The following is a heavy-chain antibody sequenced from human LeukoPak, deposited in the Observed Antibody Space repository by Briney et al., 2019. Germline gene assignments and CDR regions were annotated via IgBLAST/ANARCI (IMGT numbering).Heavy chain of an antibody. D-gene: IGHD3-3*01. CDR1: GGTFSSYA. CDR2: IIPIFGTA. V-gene: IGHV1-69*05. Sequence: SVKVSCKASGGTFSSYAISWVRQAPGQGLEWMGRIIPIFGTANYAQKFQGRATITTDESTSTAYMELSSLRSEDTAVYSCAYDFWSGYYTGYNWFDPWGQGTLVTVSS. CDR3: AYDFWSGYYTGYNWFDP. J-gene: IGHJ5*02.